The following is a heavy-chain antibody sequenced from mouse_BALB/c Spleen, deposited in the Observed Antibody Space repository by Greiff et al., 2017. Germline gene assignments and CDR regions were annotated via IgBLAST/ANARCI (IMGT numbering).Heavy chain of an antibody. D-gene: IGHD4-1*01. CDR2: IDPANGNT. CDR1: GFNIKDTY. Sequence: EVQLQQSGAELVKPGASVKLSCTASGFNIKDTYMHWVKQRPEQGLEWIGRIDPANGNTKYDPKFQGKATITADTSANTAYLQLSSLTSEDTAVYYCARNWDYAMDYWGQGTSVTVSS. J-gene: IGHJ4*01. CDR3: ARNWDYAMDY. V-gene: IGHV14-3*02.